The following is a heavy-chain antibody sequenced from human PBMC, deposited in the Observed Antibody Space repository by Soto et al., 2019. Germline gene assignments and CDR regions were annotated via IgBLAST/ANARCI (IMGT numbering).Heavy chain of an antibody. Sequence: SETLSLTCTVSGGSISSYYWSWIRQPPGKGLEWVGYIYYSGSTNYNPSLKSRVTISVDTSKNQFSLKLSSVTAADTAVYYCARVKGVLRFLEELSWFDPWGQGTLVTVSS. D-gene: IGHD3-3*01. CDR1: GGSISSYY. J-gene: IGHJ5*02. CDR3: ARVKGVLRFLEELSWFDP. V-gene: IGHV4-59*01. CDR2: IYYSGST.